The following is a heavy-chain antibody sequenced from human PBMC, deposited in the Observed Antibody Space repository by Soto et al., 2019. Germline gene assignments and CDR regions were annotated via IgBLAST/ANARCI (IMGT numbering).Heavy chain of an antibody. CDR2: ISGSGGST. CDR1: GGPFSSYA. V-gene: IGHV3-23*01. CDR3: ARDQRYFDWLFYSGGFDP. J-gene: IGHJ5*02. D-gene: IGHD3-9*01. Sequence: GGSLRLSCAASGGPFSSYAMSWVRQAPGKGLEWVSAISGSGGSTYYADSVKGRFTISRDNSKNTLYLQMNSLRAEDTAVYYCARDQRYFDWLFYSGGFDPWGQGTLVTVSS.